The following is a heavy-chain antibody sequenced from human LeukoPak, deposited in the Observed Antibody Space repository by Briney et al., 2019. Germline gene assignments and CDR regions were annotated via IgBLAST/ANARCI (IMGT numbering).Heavy chain of an antibody. J-gene: IGHJ6*03. CDR2: IKSKTDGGTT. V-gene: IGHV3-15*01. CDR1: GFTFSNAW. D-gene: IGHD1-1*01. CDR3: TTVRNGNYYYYYMDV. Sequence: GGSLILSCAASGFTFSNAWMSWVRQAPGKGLEWVGRIKSKTDGGTTDYAAPVKGRFTISRDDSKNTLYLQMNSLKTEDTAVYYCTTVRNGNYYYYYMDVWGKGTTVTVSS.